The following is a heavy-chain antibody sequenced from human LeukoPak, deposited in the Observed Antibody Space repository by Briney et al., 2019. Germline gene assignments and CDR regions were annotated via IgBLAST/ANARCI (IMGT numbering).Heavy chain of an antibody. V-gene: IGHV4-59*01. CDR1: GGSISSYY. CDR3: ARRNGYNRGLDY. CDR2: IYYSGST. Sequence: SETLSLTCTVSGGSISSYYWGWIRQPPGKGLEWIGYIYYSGSTNYNPSLKSRVTISVDTSKNQFSLKLSSVTAADTAVYYCARRNGYNRGLDYWGQGTLVTVSS. J-gene: IGHJ4*02. D-gene: IGHD5-24*01.